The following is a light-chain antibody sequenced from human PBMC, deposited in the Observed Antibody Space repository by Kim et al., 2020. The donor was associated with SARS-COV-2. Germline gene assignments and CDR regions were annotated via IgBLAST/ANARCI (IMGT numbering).Light chain of an antibody. J-gene: IGKJ2*01. CDR1: QSVFFSTNNKNS. CDR2: WAS. CDR3: QQYFSIPT. Sequence: ATINYKASQSVFFSTNNKNSLAWYQHKPEPPPTLLIYWASTRESGAPDRFRGSGSGRDFPLTISSLQAEDVAVYYYQQYFSIPTFGQGTKLEL. V-gene: IGKV4-1*01.